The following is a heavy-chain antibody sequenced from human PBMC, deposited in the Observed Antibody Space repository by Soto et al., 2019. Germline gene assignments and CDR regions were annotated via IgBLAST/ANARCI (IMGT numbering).Heavy chain of an antibody. CDR2: ISSSSSYI. D-gene: IGHD4-4*01. V-gene: IGHV3-21*01. J-gene: IGHJ4*02. Sequence: EVQLVESGGGLVKPGGSLRLSCAASGFTFSSYSMNWVRQAPGKGLEWVLSISSSSSYIYYADSVKGRFTISRDNAKNSLYLQMNSLRAEDTAVYYCATMTTVTSDYWGQGTLVTVSS. CDR1: GFTFSSYS. CDR3: ATMTTVTSDY.